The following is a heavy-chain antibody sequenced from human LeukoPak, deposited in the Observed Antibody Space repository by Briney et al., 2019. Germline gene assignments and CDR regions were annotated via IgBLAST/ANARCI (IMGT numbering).Heavy chain of an antibody. CDR2: IKHDESEK. CDR3: AKGLLTMIVVADY. J-gene: IGHJ4*02. V-gene: IGHV3-7*03. Sequence: GGSLRLSCAASGFSFNSDWMDWVRQAPGKGLEWVANIKHDESEKNYLDSVKGRFTISRDNAQNSLYLQMNGLRAEDTAVYYCAKGLLTMIVVADYWGQGTLVTVSS. D-gene: IGHD3-22*01. CDR1: GFSFNSDW.